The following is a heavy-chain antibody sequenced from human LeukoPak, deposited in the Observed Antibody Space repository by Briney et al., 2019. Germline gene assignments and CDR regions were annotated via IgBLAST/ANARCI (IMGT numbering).Heavy chain of an antibody. CDR2: SSLNNVNK. CDR3: ARDQSPLNGGYSEGEAFDC. Sequence: WASVKVSCKASGYTFTSYGINWLRQAPGQGLEWMGRSSLNNVNKNYIEKLQGRVTMTTDTSTSTAHMELRSLRPDDTAVYYCARDQSPLNGGYSEGEAFDCWGQGTLVTVSS. J-gene: IGHJ4*02. V-gene: IGHV1-18*01. D-gene: IGHD5-12*01. CDR1: GYTFTSYG.